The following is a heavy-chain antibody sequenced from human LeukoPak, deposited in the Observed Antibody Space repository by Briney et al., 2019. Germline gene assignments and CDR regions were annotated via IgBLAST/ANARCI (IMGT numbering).Heavy chain of an antibody. CDR1: GFTFSSYW. Sequence: GGSLRLSCAASGFTFSSYWMSWVRQAPGKGLECVANIKEDGSEEYYVDSVKGRFSISGDNAKNSLYLQMNSLRAEDTAVYYCARDWLAGNPYHAFDLWGKGTMVTVSS. CDR3: ARDWLAGNPYHAFDL. D-gene: IGHD3-22*01. J-gene: IGHJ3*01. CDR2: IKEDGSEE. V-gene: IGHV3-7*01.